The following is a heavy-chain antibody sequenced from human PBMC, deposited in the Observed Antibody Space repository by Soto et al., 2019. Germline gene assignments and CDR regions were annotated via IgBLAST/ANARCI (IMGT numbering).Heavy chain of an antibody. CDR2: ISNSGDT. Sequence: HPGGSLRLSCAASGFTFSSYAISWFRQAPGKGLEGVSTISNSGDTYYADSVEGRFTISRDNSKDTLYLQMNSLRAEDTAVYYCTKPKYRGVVVNVWGQGTTVTVSS. CDR1: GFTFSSYA. V-gene: IGHV3-23*01. CDR3: TKPKYRGVVVNV. D-gene: IGHD3-10*01. J-gene: IGHJ6*02.